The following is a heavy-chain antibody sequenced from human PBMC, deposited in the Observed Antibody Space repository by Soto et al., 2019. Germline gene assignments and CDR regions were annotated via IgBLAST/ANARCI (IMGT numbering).Heavy chain of an antibody. J-gene: IGHJ4*02. CDR3: ARGRGSTWTPAAGY. Sequence: QVPLVQSGAEVKKPGASVKVSCKASGYTFTTYALHWVRQAPGQSLEWMGWINAGNGNTEYSQKFQGRVTITRDTAATTAYMELSSLGSGDTAVYFCARGRGSTWTPAAGYWGQGTLVTVSS. CDR1: GYTFTTYA. D-gene: IGHD6-13*01. V-gene: IGHV1-3*01. CDR2: INAGNGNT.